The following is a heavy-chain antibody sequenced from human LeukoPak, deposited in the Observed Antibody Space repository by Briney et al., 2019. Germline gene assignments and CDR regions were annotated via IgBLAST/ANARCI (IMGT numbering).Heavy chain of an antibody. D-gene: IGHD4-17*01. CDR2: LRPTDGYT. CDR1: DGSITSYF. V-gene: IGHV4-4*07. CDR3: ARDGASNYGDYWYFEL. Sequence: PSETLSLTCTVSDGSITSYFLTWVRQSAGKGLEFIGRLRPTDGYTNYNPSLRSRVSMSLDTSKKQLSLELTSVTAADTAVYYCARDGASNYGDYWYFELWGRGTLVTVSS. J-gene: IGHJ2*01.